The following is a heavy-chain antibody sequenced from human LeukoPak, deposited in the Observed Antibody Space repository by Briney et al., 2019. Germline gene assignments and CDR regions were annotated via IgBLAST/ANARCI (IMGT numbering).Heavy chain of an antibody. CDR1: GFTFNSYA. D-gene: IGHD3-3*01. CDR2: ISGSGGST. CDR3: AKGTKFGVVIMPYFDY. J-gene: IGHJ4*02. Sequence: GGSLRLSCAASGFTFNSYAMSWVRQAPGKGLEWVSAISGSGGSTYYADSVKGRFTISRDNSKNTLYLQMNSLRAEDTAVYYCAKGTKFGVVIMPYFDYWGQGTLVTVSS. V-gene: IGHV3-23*01.